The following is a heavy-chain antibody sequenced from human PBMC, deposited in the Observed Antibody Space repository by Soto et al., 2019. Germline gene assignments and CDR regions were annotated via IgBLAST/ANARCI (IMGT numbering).Heavy chain of an antibody. Sequence: EVQLVESGGGLVQPGGSLRLSCAASGFTFSDHYMDWVRQAPGKGLEWVGRSRNKANSYSTEYAASVKGRFTISRDESMNSLHLQMNSLKTEDTAEYYCARFSGSYTRGLDYWGQGTLVTVSS. J-gene: IGHJ4*02. V-gene: IGHV3-72*01. CDR2: SRNKANSYST. CDR1: GFTFSDHY. D-gene: IGHD1-26*01. CDR3: ARFSGSYTRGLDY.